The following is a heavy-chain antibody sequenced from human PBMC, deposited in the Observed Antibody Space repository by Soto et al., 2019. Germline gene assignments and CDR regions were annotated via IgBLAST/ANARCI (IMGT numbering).Heavy chain of an antibody. CDR2: IYYSGST. Sequence: SETLSLTCSVSGASISSYYWSWIRQPPGKGLEWIGYIYYSGSTNYNPSLKSRVTISVDTSKNQFSLKLRSVTAADTAVYYCARARVGASSFDYWGQGTLVTVSS. D-gene: IGHD1-26*01. CDR1: GASISSYY. J-gene: IGHJ4*02. V-gene: IGHV4-59*08. CDR3: ARARVGASSFDY.